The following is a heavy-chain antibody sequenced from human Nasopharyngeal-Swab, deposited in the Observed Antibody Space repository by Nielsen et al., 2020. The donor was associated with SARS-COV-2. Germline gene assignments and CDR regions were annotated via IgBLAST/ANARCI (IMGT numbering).Heavy chain of an antibody. D-gene: IGHD3-10*01. CDR3: AGHFRGGDV. CDR1: GGSISPYY. CDR2: IYYTGRT. Sequence: SDTLSLTCTVSGGSISPYYWGWIRQPPGKGLEWIGYIYYTGRTNYNPSLKSRLTTSVDRSKNQFPLRLSSVTAADTAVYYCAGHFRGGDVWGNGTTVTVSS. V-gene: IGHV4-59*08. J-gene: IGHJ6*04.